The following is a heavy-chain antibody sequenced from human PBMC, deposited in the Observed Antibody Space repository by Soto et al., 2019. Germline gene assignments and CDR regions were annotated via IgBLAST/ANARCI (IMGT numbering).Heavy chain of an antibody. D-gene: IGHD4-17*01. Sequence: GASLKISCQGSGYYFPSYWIGWVRQMPGKGLEWMGIFYPGDSDTRYSPAFQGQVTISADRSISTAYLQWGSLKPSDTAMYYCARQGNGAEGFDYWGQGTLVTVSS. CDR2: FYPGDSDT. J-gene: IGHJ4*02. CDR3: ARQGNGAEGFDY. CDR1: GYYFPSYW. V-gene: IGHV5-51*01.